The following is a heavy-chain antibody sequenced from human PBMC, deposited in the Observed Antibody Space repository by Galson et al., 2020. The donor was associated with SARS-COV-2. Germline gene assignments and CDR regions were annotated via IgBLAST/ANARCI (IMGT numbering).Heavy chain of an antibody. J-gene: IGHJ2*01. CDR1: GGSISSSGYY. Sequence: SETLSLTCTVSGGSISSSGYYWSWIRQHPGKGLEWIGYIYYSGSTYYNPSLKSRVTISVDTSKNQFSLKLSSVTAADTAVYYCARVRAAAGNWYFDLWGRGTLVTVSS. D-gene: IGHD6-13*01. CDR3: ARVRAAAGNWYFDL. V-gene: IGHV4-31*03. CDR2: IYYSGST.